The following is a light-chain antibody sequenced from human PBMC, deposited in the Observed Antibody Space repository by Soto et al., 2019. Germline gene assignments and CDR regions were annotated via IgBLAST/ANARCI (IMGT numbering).Light chain of an antibody. CDR3: CSYAGSSWV. CDR2: EVS. J-gene: IGLJ3*02. Sequence: QSALTQPASVSGSPGQSITISCTGTSSDVGRYNLVSWYQQHPGKAPKVMIYEVSKWPSGVSNRFSGSKSGNTASLTISGLQAEDEADYYCCSYAGSSWVFGGGTKLTVL. CDR1: SSDVGRYNL. V-gene: IGLV2-23*02.